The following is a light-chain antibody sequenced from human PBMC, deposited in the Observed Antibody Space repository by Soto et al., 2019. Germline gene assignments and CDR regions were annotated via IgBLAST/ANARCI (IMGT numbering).Light chain of an antibody. Sequence: QSALTQPASVSGSPGQSITISCTGTSSDVGDYNYVSWYQQHPGKAPKLMIYEVSNRPSGVSNRFSGSKSGNTASLTISGLQEEDEADYYCSSYTSSSTLVFGTGTKVTVL. CDR1: SSDVGDYNY. V-gene: IGLV2-14*01. CDR3: SSYTSSSTLV. CDR2: EVS. J-gene: IGLJ1*01.